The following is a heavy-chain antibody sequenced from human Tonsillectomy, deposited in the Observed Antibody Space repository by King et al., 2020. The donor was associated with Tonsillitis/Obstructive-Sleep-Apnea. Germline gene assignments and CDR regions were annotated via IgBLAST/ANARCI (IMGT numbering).Heavy chain of an antibody. V-gene: IGHV3-20*04. J-gene: IGHJ3*02. CDR2: SNWNGGST. D-gene: IGHD1-26*01. Sequence: VQLVESGGGVVRPGGSLRLSCAASGFTFDDYAMSWVRQAPGKGLEWVSGSNWNGGSTGYADSVKGRFTISRDNAKNSLYLQMNSLRAEDTALNYCAGGGAGGYSGSYPVCRAFDIWGQGTMVTVSS. CDR3: AGGGAGGYSGSYPVCRAFDI. CDR1: GFTFDDYA.